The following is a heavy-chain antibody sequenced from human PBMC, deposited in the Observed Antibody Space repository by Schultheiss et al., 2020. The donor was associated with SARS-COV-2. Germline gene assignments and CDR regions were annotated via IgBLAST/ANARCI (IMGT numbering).Heavy chain of an antibody. CDR1: GFTFSSYG. Sequence: GGSLRLSCAASGFTFSSYGMHWVRQAPGKGLEWVAVIWYDGSNKYYADSVKGRFTISRDNSKNTLYLQMNSLRAEDTAVYYCARAFGGSYYYGMDVWGQGTTVTVSS. J-gene: IGHJ6*02. V-gene: IGHV3-33*01. D-gene: IGHD1-26*01. CDR2: IWYDGSNK. CDR3: ARAFGGSYYYGMDV.